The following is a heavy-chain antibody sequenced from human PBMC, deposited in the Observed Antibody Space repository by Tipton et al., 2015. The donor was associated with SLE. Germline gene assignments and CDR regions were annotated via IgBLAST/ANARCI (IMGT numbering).Heavy chain of an antibody. D-gene: IGHD3/OR15-3a*01. CDR3: ARQGEYSHWTGFWFDP. Sequence: TLSLTCTVSGASLTSGGYFWSWIRQFPGKDLEWIGNTYHSGSSYYRSSLKSRVTISLDTSKNQFSLKLTSVTAADTAVYYCARQGEYSHWTGFWFDPWGQGSLVTVSS. V-gene: IGHV4-31*03. CDR1: GASLTSGGYF. J-gene: IGHJ5*02. CDR2: TYHSGSS.